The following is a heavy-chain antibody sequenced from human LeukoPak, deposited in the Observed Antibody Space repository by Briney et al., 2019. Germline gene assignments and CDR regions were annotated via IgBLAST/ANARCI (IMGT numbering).Heavy chain of an antibody. D-gene: IGHD2-15*01. V-gene: IGHV1-69*05. CDR1: GGTFSSYA. Sequence: ASVKVSCKASGGTFSSYAISWVRQAPGQGLEWMGGIISIFGTANYAQKFQGRVTITTDESTSTAYMELSSLRSEDTAVYYCTRRYGGRYCSGGSCPHDAFDIWGQGTMVTVSS. CDR2: IISIFGTA. J-gene: IGHJ3*02. CDR3: TRRYGGRYCSGGSCPHDAFDI.